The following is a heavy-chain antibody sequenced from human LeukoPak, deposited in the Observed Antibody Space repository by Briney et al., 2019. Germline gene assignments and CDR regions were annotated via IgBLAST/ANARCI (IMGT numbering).Heavy chain of an antibody. D-gene: IGHD5-18*01. CDR2: VYSSGTT. V-gene: IGHV4-59*01. CDR1: GGSMSNYY. J-gene: IGHJ4*02. CDR3: ARGRKYTSGYRVTELGSGYSDY. Sequence: PSETLSLTCTVSGGSMSNYYWNWIRQPSGKGLQWIGYVYSSGTTTYNPSLKSQVSMSVDTSKTQFSHKMSSVTAADTAVYYCARGRKYTSGYRVTELGSGYSDYRGQGTLVTVSS.